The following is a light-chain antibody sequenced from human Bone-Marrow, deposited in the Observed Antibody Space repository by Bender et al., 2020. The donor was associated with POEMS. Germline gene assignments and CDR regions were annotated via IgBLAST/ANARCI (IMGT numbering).Light chain of an antibody. J-gene: IGLJ1*01. Sequence: QSALTQPASVSGSPGQSIIISCIGTSNDIATYNYVSWYQQHPGKAPKLLIYDVDSRPSGVSSRFSASKSGNTASLTISGLQAEDEADYYCCSSAGSATYVFGTGTKVTVL. CDR1: SNDIATYNY. CDR3: CSSAGSATYV. CDR2: DVD. V-gene: IGLV2-23*02.